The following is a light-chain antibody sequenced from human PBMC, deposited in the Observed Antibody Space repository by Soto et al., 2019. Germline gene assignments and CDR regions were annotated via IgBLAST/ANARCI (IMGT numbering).Light chain of an antibody. CDR2: AAS. CDR1: QSVGSY. Sequence: EVVLIQSPATLSLSPGERATLSCRASQSVGSYLAWYQHKPGQAPRLLIYAASSRAAGIPDRFSGSGSGTDFTLTISRLEPEDSAVYYCQQYGSSPWTFGQGTKVDIK. J-gene: IGKJ1*01. V-gene: IGKV3-20*01. CDR3: QQYGSSPWT.